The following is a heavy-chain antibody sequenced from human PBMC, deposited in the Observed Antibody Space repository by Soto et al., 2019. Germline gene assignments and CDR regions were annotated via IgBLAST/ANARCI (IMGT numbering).Heavy chain of an antibody. CDR1: GGSMSSYY. CDR2: ISYSGST. J-gene: IGHJ4*02. D-gene: IGHD6-13*01. Sequence: SETLSLTGTVSGGSMSSYYWSWIRQPPGKGLEWIGYISYSGSTNYNPSLKSRVTISVDTSKNQFSLKLSSVTAADTAVYYCARAYSSSWYQNFLDYWGQGTLVTVSS. V-gene: IGHV4-59*01. CDR3: ARAYSSSWYQNFLDY.